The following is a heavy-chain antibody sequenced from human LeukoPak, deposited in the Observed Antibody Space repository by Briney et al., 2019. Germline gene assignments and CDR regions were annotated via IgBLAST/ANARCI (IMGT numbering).Heavy chain of an antibody. CDR3: ARDRYYFWDY. J-gene: IGHJ4*02. CDR2: ISSSSTI. V-gene: IGHV3-48*02. D-gene: IGHD3-22*01. Sequence: GGSLRLSCAASGFTFSSYSMNWVRQAPGKGLEWVSYISSSSTIYYADSVKGRFTISRDNAKNSLYLQMNSLRDEDTAVYYCARDRYYFWDYWGQGTLVTVSS. CDR1: GFTFSSYS.